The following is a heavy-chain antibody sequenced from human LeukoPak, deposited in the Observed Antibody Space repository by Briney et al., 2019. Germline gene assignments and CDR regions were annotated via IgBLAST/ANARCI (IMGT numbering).Heavy chain of an antibody. V-gene: IGHV3-49*04. CDR2: IRSKAYGATT. CDR1: GFIFGDYA. J-gene: IGHJ3*02. D-gene: IGHD3-22*01. CDR3: TRDPRDGYFDAFDI. Sequence: PGRSLRLSCTASGFIFGDYAMSWVRQAPGKGLDWIGFIRSKAYGATTEYAVSVKGGFTISRDDSKSIAYLQMNSLKTEDTAVYYCTRDPRDGYFDAFDIWGQGTMVTVSS.